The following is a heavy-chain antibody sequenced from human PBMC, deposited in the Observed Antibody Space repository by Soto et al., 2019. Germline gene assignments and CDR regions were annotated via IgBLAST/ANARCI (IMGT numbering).Heavy chain of an antibody. V-gene: IGHV3-23*01. J-gene: IGHJ6*02. CDR3: AKDLGGATRYYYYYGMDV. Sequence: GGSLSHSCAASEFNFISYAMSWVRQNPGKGLEWVSAISGSGGSTYYADSVKGRFTISRDNSKNTLYLQMNSLRAEDTAVYYCAKDLGGATRYYYYYGMDVWGQGTTVTVSS. D-gene: IGHD1-26*01. CDR1: EFNFISYA. CDR2: ISGSGGST.